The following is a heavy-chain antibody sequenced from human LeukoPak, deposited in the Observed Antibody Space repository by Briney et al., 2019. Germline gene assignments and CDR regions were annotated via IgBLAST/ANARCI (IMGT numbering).Heavy chain of an antibody. V-gene: IGHV1-18*04. Sequence: ASVKVSCKASGYTFTSYGISWVRQAPRQGREWMGWFSAYNGKTNYAQKPQSRVTMTTDTSTSTAYMELRSLRSDDTAVYYCARETRNIAATGYYYYGMDVWGKGTTVTVSS. CDR1: GYTFTSYG. CDR3: ARETRNIAATGYYYYGMDV. J-gene: IGHJ6*04. CDR2: FSAYNGKT. D-gene: IGHD6-13*01.